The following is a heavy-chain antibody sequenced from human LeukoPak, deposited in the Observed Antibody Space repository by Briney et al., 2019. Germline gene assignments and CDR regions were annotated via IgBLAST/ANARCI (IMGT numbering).Heavy chain of an antibody. V-gene: IGHV3-23*01. Sequence: GGSLRLSCAASTFTFSSYAMSWVRQAPGKGLEWVSGISGGSGSTYYGDSVKGRFTISRDNSKNTLYLQMSGLRAEDTAVYYCAKGEYSSGWFSDYWGLGTLVTVSS. CDR3: AKGEYSSGWFSDY. J-gene: IGHJ4*02. CDR2: ISGGSGST. CDR1: TFTFSSYA. D-gene: IGHD6-19*01.